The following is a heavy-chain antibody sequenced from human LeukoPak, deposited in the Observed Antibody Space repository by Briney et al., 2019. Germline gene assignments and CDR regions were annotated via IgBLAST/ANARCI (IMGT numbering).Heavy chain of an antibody. D-gene: IGHD2-2*01. CDR2: ISGSGGST. V-gene: IGHV3-23*01. J-gene: IGHJ2*01. CDR3: AKDGLIAVVAAAIGYFDL. Sequence: QTGGSLRLSCAASGFTFSSYGMSWVRQAPGKGLEWVSAISGSGGSTYYADSVKGRFTISRDNSKNTLYLQMNTLRAEDTAVYYCAKDGLIAVVAAAIGYFDLWGRGTLVTVSS. CDR1: GFTFSSYG.